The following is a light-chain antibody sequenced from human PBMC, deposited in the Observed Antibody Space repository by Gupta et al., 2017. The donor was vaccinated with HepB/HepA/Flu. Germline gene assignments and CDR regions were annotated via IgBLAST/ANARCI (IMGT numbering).Light chain of an antibody. V-gene: IGKV3-20*01. CDR2: GAS. CDR1: QSVSSSY. J-gene: IGKJ3*01. CDR3: QQYGSSRAT. Sequence: ELVFTQSPGTLSLSPGERATLSCRASQSVSSSYLDWYQQKPGQAPRLLIYGASSRATGIPDRFSGSGSGTDFTLTISRLEPEDFAVYYCQQYGSSRATFGPGTKVDIK.